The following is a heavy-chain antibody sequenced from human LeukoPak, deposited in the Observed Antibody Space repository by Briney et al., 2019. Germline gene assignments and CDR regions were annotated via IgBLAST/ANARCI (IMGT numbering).Heavy chain of an antibody. D-gene: IGHD2-2*01. CDR1: GGSFSGYY. J-gene: IGHJ6*02. CDR2: INHSGST. CDR3: ARVGPPWIVVVPGGGYGMDV. V-gene: IGHV4-34*01. Sequence: PSETLSLTCAVSGGSFSGYYWSWIRQPPGKGLEWIGEINHSGSTNYNPSLKSRATISVDTSKNQFSLKLSSVTAADTAVYYCARVGPPWIVVVPGGGYGMDVWGQGTTVTVSS.